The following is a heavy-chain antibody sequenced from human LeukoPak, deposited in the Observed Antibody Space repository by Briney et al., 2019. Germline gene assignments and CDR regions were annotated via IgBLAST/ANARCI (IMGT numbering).Heavy chain of an antibody. CDR1: GSSFTSYW. Sequence: GASLKISCKGSGSSFTSYWIGWVRQMPGKGLEWMGIIYPGDSDTRYSPSFQGQVTISADKSISTAYLQWSSLKASDTAMYYCARCTMVRGVPTFDYWGQGTLVTVSS. J-gene: IGHJ4*02. CDR2: IYPGDSDT. CDR3: ARCTMVRGVPTFDY. D-gene: IGHD3-10*01. V-gene: IGHV5-51*01.